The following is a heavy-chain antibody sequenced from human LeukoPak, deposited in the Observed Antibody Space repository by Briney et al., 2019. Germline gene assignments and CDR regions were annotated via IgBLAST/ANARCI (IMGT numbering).Heavy chain of an antibody. D-gene: IGHD3-3*01. CDR2: IIPIFGTA. J-gene: IGHJ4*02. CDR1: GGTFSSYA. V-gene: IGHV1-69*05. CDR3: ARGSGPTDPFDY. Sequence: ASVKVSCKASGGTFSSYAISWVRQAPGQGLEWMGGIIPIFGTANYAQKFQGRVTITTDESTSTAYMELSSLRSEDTAVYYCARGSGPTDPFDYWGQGTLVIVSS.